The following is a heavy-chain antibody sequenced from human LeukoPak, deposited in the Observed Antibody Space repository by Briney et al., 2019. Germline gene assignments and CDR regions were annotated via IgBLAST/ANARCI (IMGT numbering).Heavy chain of an antibody. Sequence: PSETLSLTCTVSGGSISGYFWTWIRQPAGKELEWIGRVYTSGTTYYNPSLESRVTISLDTFNNQFSLRVTSVTAADTAIYYCARGTVKTRISGYYSFDHWGRGLLVTVSS. D-gene: IGHD5-12*01. CDR2: VYTSGTT. CDR3: ARGTVKTRISGYYSFDH. V-gene: IGHV4-4*07. J-gene: IGHJ4*02. CDR1: GGSISGYF.